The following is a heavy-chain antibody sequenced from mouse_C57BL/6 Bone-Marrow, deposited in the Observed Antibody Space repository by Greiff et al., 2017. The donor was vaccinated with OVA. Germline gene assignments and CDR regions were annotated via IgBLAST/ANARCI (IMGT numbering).Heavy chain of an antibody. CDR1: GYTFTSYT. V-gene: IGHV1-4*01. CDR2: INPSSGYT. CDR3: ARNGKPYYYAMDY. Sequence: QVQLQQSGAELARPGASVKMSCKASGYTFTSYTMHWVKQRPGQGLEWIGYINPSSGYTKYNQKFKDKATLTADKSSSTAYMLLSSLTSEDSAVYYGARNGKPYYYAMDYWGQGTSVTVSA. D-gene: IGHD6-1*01. J-gene: IGHJ4*01.